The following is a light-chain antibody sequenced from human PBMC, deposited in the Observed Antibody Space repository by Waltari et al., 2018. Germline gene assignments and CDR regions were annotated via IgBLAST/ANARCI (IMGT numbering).Light chain of an antibody. CDR3: FSYAGSNSFA. CDR2: DVS. J-gene: IGLJ2*01. Sequence: QSALTQPAPVSGSPGQSITVSCIGTSNDIGSYNFVSWFQQHPGRAPKLMIYDVSERPFGVSNRFSGSKSGNTASLTISGLQAEDEADYYCFSYAGSNSFAFGGGTRVTVL. V-gene: IGLV2-23*02. CDR1: SNDIGSYNF.